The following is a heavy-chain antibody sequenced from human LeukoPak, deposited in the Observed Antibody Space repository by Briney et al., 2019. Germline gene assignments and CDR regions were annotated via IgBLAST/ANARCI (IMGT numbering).Heavy chain of an antibody. D-gene: IGHD6-13*01. CDR2: FDPEDGET. J-gene: IGHJ4*02. V-gene: IGHV1-24*01. CDR1: GYTLTELS. CDR3: ARAVAAGRRFDY. Sequence: ASVKVSCKVSGYTLTELSMHWVRQAPGKGLEWMGGFDPEDGETIYAQKFQGRVTMTRDTSTSTLYMELSSLESDDTAVYFCARAVAAGRRFDYWGQGTLAIVSS.